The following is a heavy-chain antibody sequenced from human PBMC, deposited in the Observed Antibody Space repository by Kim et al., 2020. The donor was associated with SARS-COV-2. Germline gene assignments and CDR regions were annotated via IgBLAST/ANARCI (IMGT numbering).Heavy chain of an antibody. CDR1: GFTFSSYA. CDR2: ISYDGSNK. CDR3: ARDGDSSSWPSTPLDY. V-gene: IGHV3-30-3*01. D-gene: IGHD6-13*01. Sequence: GGSLRLSCAASGFTFSSYAMHWVRQAPGKGLEWVAGISYDGSNKYYADSVKGRFTISRDNSKNTLYLQMNSLRAEDTPVYYCARDGDSSSWPSTPLDYWGQGTLVTLSS. J-gene: IGHJ4*02.